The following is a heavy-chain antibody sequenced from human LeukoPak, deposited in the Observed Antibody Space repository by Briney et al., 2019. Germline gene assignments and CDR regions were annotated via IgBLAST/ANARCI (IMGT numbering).Heavy chain of an antibody. CDR1: GASISSWY. CDR3: ARVLYMGRYYFDY. V-gene: IGHV4-39*07. Sequence: SETLSLTCTVSGASISSWYWGWIRQPPGKDLEWIGTIYYSGSTYYNPSLKSRVTISVDTSKNQFSLKLSSVTAADTAVYYCARVLYMGRYYFDYWGQGTLVTVSS. D-gene: IGHD2/OR15-2a*01. CDR2: IYYSGST. J-gene: IGHJ4*02.